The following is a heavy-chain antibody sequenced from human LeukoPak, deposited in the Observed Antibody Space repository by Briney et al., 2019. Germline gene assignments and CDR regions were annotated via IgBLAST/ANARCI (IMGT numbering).Heavy chain of an antibody. CDR3: AREMGSVYFDY. J-gene: IGHJ4*02. Sequence: GGSLRLSCAASGFTVSSNYMGWVRQVSGKGLEWVSVIYSGGSTNYADSVKGRFTISRDDSKNTLYLQINSLRAEDTAVYYCAREMGSVYFDYWGQGTLVTVSS. CDR1: GFTVSSNY. D-gene: IGHD3-10*01. CDR2: IYSGGST. V-gene: IGHV3-53*01.